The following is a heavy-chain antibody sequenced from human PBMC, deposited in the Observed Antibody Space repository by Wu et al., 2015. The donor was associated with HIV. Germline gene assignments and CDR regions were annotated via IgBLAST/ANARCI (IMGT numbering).Heavy chain of an antibody. CDR2: INPNSGGT. D-gene: IGHD5-18*01. Sequence: QVQLVQSGAEVKKPGASVKVSCKASGYTFTGYYMHWVRQAPGQGLEWMGWINPNSGGTNYAQKFQGRVTMTRDTSISTAYMELSRLRSDDTAVYYCARDDSPQLWVQGADYWGQGTLVTVSS. CDR1: GYTFTGYY. V-gene: IGHV1-2*02. J-gene: IGHJ4*02. CDR3: ARDDSPQLWVQGADY.